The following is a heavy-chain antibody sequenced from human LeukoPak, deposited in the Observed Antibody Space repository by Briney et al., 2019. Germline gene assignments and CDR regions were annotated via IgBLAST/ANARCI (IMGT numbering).Heavy chain of an antibody. CDR1: GFTFSSYG. Sequence: GGSLRLSCAASGFTFSSYGMHWVRQAPGKGLEWVAVISYDGSNKYYADSVKGRFTISRDNSKDTLYLQMNSLRAEDTAVYYCAKGGMGLIDYWGQGTLVTVSS. CDR3: AKGGMGLIDY. D-gene: IGHD3-16*01. CDR2: ISYDGSNK. J-gene: IGHJ4*02. V-gene: IGHV3-30*18.